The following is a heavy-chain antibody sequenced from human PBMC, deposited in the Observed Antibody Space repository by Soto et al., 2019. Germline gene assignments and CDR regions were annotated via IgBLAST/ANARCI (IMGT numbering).Heavy chain of an antibody. CDR1: CFTSIDYW. CDR3: ARWESSDWYLGI. Sequence: PGGSLILACAGSCFTSIDYWMTWVRQPPGKGLEWVASINQDGTQKFYVDSVRGRFTISKDNAKNSLFLQMISLRAEDTAVYYCARWESSDWYLGIWGQGTLVTVSS. J-gene: IGHJ4*02. CDR2: INQDGTQK. V-gene: IGHV3-7*03. D-gene: IGHD6-19*01.